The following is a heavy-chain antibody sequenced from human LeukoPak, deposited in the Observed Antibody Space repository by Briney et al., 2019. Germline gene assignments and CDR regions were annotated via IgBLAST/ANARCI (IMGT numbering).Heavy chain of an antibody. CDR2: ITSDSSAM. Sequence: GGSLRLSCVASGFTFSTYSINWICQAPGKGLEWISYITSDSSAMSYADPVKGRFTISRDNAKNSLYLHMNSLSDEDTAMYFCVRDLLWAFDIWGQGTMVTVSS. V-gene: IGHV3-48*02. CDR1: GFTFSTYS. J-gene: IGHJ3*02. D-gene: IGHD2-21*01. CDR3: VRDLLWAFDI.